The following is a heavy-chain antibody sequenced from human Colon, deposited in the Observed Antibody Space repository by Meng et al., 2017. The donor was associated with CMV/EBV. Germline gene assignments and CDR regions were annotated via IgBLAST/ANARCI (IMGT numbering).Heavy chain of an antibody. CDR3: ARGHSGMYPLYYFDC. CDR2: IYDNKYT. J-gene: IGHJ4*02. CDR1: GASLSSDY. V-gene: IGHV4-59*01. Sequence: GSLRLSCTVSGASLSSDYWSWIRQPPGKGLEWIGYIYDNKYTNFNSTLMSRVTMSVDTAKNQFSLRLSSVTAADTAVYYCARGHSGMYPLYYFDCWGQGILVTVSS. D-gene: IGHD1-26*01.